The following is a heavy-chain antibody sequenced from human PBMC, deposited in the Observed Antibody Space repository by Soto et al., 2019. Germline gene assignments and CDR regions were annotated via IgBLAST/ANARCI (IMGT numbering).Heavy chain of an antibody. V-gene: IGHV1-69*12. CDR3: AREGSYDDHENGFDP. D-gene: IGHD3-16*01. Sequence: QVQLVQSGAEVKKPGSSVKVSCKASGGTFRSYAISWVRQAPGQGLEWMGGIMPIFGTVNYAQKCRDRVTITADESTTTAYLEMSGLRSEDTAMYYCAREGSYDDHENGFDPWGQGTLVTVSS. CDR2: IMPIFGTV. CDR1: GGTFRSYA. J-gene: IGHJ5*02.